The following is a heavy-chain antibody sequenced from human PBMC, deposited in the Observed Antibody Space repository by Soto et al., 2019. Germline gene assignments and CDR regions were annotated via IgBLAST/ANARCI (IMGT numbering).Heavy chain of an antibody. D-gene: IGHD3-10*01. Sequence: EVQLVESGGGLVKPGGSLRLSCAASGFTFSSYSMNWVRQAPGKGMEWVSSISSSSSYIYYADSVKGRFTISRDNAKNSLYLQMNSLRAEDTAVYYCARDLGPPGITMENYFDYWGQGTLVTVSS. CDR3: ARDLGPPGITMENYFDY. CDR2: ISSSSSYI. CDR1: GFTFSSYS. V-gene: IGHV3-21*01. J-gene: IGHJ4*02.